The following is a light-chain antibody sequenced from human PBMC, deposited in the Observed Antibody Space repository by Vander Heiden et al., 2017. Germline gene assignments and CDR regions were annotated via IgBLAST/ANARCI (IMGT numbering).Light chain of an antibody. J-gene: IGKJ1*01. Sequence: AIRMTQSPSSFSASTGDRVTITCRASQGISSYLAWYQQKPGKAPKLLIYGASTLQSGVPSRFSGSGSGTDFTLTISCLQSEDFATYYCQQYYSYPWTFGQGTKVXIK. CDR1: QGISSY. CDR2: GAS. V-gene: IGKV1-8*01. CDR3: QQYYSYPWT.